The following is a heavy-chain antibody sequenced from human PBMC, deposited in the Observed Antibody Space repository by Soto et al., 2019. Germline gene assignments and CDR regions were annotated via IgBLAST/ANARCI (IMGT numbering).Heavy chain of an antibody. D-gene: IGHD2-8*01. CDR3: ARRKLEMVYVGGFVP. CDR1: GDSISSRNW. CDR2: IHHSGST. J-gene: IGHJ5*02. Sequence: QVQLQESGPGLVKPSETLSLTCAVSGDSISSRNWWSWVRQTPGKGLEYIGEIHHSGSTNYNPSLESRVTMSVDQSKSQVSLNLNSVTAAGMAIYYWARRKLEMVYVGGFVPWGVGTLVTVSS. V-gene: IGHV4-4*02.